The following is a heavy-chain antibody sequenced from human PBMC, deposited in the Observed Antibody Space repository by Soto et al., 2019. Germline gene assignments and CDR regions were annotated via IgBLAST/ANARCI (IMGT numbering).Heavy chain of an antibody. CDR3: AKSFVGANKPHPSSTYSNYDFWSGYYTGPYYYYYGMDV. J-gene: IGHJ6*02. Sequence: ESGGGVVQPGRSLRLSCAASGFTFSSYGMHWVRQAPGKGLEWVADISYDGSNKYYADSVKGRFTISRDNSKKTMYLQMNSLGAEDTAVYYCAKSFVGANKPHPSSTYSNYDFWSGYYTGPYYYYYGMDVWGQGTTVTVSS. D-gene: IGHD3-3*01. V-gene: IGHV3-30*18. CDR1: GFTFSSYG. CDR2: ISYDGSNK.